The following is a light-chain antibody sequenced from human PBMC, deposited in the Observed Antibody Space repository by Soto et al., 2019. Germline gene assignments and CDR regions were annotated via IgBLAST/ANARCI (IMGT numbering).Light chain of an antibody. J-gene: IGKJ4*01. CDR3: QQVNSYPLT. CDR2: AAS. V-gene: IGKV1-9*01. CDR1: QDISSF. Sequence: DIQLTQSPSFLSASVGDRVTITCRASQDISSFLAWYQHQPGKAPKLLIYAASTLQSGVPSRFSGSGSGTEFTLTISSLQPEDFATYYCQQVNSYPLTFGGGTKVEIK.